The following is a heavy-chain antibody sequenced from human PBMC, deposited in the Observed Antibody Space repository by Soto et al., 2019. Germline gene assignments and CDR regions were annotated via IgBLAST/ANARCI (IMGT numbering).Heavy chain of an antibody. V-gene: IGHV3-23*01. CDR3: AKARAQYYDFWSGYPVDY. CDR1: GFTFSSYA. Sequence: GSLRLSCAASGFTFSSYAMSWVRQAPGKGLEWVSAISGSGGSTYYADSVKGRLTISRDNSKNTLYLQMNSLRAEDTAVYYCAKARAQYYDFWSGYPVDYWGQGTLVTVSS. D-gene: IGHD3-3*01. J-gene: IGHJ4*02. CDR2: ISGSGGST.